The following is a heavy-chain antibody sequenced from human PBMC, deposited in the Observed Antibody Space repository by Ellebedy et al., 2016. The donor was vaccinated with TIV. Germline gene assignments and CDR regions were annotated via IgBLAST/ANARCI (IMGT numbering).Heavy chain of an antibody. V-gene: IGHV3-23*01. D-gene: IGHD1-26*01. CDR3: AKDKVFGDSKWEIDV. J-gene: IGHJ6*02. Sequence: GESLKISCAASGFTFDNFAMRWFRQAPGKGLEWVSVITGSGDRTFYADPVKGRFTVSRDTSKNTLYLQMNSLRAEDTAVYYCAKDKVFGDSKWEIDVWGQGITVTVSS. CDR1: GFTFDNFA. CDR2: ITGSGDRT.